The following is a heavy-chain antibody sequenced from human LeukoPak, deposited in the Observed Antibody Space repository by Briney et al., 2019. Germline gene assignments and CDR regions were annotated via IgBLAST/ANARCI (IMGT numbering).Heavy chain of an antibody. D-gene: IGHD1-7*01. CDR3: ARAELLSLDY. Sequence: GGSLRLSCAASGFTFSGSAMHWVRQAPGKGLEWVAVISYDGTNKYYADSVKGRFTISRDNSKNTLYLQMNSLRVEDTAVYYCARAELLSLDYWGQGTLVTVSS. CDR2: ISYDGTNK. J-gene: IGHJ4*02. V-gene: IGHV3-30*04. CDR1: GFTFSGSA.